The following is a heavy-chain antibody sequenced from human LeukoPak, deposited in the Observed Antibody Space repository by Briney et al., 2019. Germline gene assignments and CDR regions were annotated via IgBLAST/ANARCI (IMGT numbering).Heavy chain of an antibody. J-gene: IGHJ6*03. CDR2: IRSNAYGGTT. V-gene: IGHV3-49*04. D-gene: IGHD7-27*01. CDR3: TRATGDRDYYYYYYMDV. Sequence: GGSLRLSCAGSGFIFGDYVMSWVRQAPGKGLEWVGFIRSNAYGGTTEYAASVKGRFTISRDDSKSIAYLQMNSLKTEDTAVYYCTRATGDRDYYYYYYMDVWGKGTTVTVSS. CDR1: GFIFGDYV.